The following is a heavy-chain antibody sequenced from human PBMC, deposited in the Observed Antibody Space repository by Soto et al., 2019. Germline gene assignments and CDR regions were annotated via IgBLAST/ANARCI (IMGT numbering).Heavy chain of an antibody. CDR2: ISYDGSNK. CDR3: ARVDISGSYYRPFDY. V-gene: IGHV3-30-3*01. CDR1: GFTFSSYA. J-gene: IGHJ4*02. Sequence: QVPLVESGGGVVQPGRSLRLSCAASGFTFSSYAMHWVRQAPGKGLAWVAVISYDGSNKYYADSVKGRFTISRDNSKNTLYLQMNSLRAEDTAVYYCARVDISGSYYRPFDYWGQGTLVTVSS. D-gene: IGHD1-26*01.